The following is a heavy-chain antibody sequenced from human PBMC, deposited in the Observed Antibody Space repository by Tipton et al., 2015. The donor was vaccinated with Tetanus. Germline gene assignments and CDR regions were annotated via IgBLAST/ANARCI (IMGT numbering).Heavy chain of an antibody. Sequence: SLRLSCVASGFTFSHFAVSWVRRAPGRGLEWVSSLSHDGGNIYYADFARGRFTISRDNSKNTLFLQMDDLRAEDTAMYYCRAGSWLGGPGTLVTVSS. J-gene: IGHJ4*02. D-gene: IGHD5-18*01. CDR2: LSHDGGNI. V-gene: IGHV3-23*01. CDR1: GFTFSHFA. CDR3: RAGSWL.